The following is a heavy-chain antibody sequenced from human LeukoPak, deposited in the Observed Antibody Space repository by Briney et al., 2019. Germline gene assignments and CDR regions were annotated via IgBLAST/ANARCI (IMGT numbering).Heavy chain of an antibody. D-gene: IGHD2-2*03. J-gene: IGHJ3*02. V-gene: IGHV3-7*01. Sequence: ETLSLTCTVSGGSISSGDYYWSWIRQPPGKGLEWMANIKQDGSEKYYVDSVKGRFTISRDNAKNSLYLQMNSLRAEDTAVYYCARLDIVVVPAATDAFDIWGQGTMVTVSS. CDR3: ARLDIVVVPAATDAFDI. CDR2: IKQDGSEK. CDR1: GGSISSGDYY.